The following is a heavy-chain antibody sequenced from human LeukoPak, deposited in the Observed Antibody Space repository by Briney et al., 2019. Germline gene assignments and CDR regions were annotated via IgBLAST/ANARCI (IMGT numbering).Heavy chain of an antibody. CDR3: ARLMVRGVTDDY. V-gene: IGHV3-66*01. J-gene: IGHJ4*02. Sequence: GGSLRLSCAASGFTFRSYNMNWVRQAPGKGLEWVSIIYSGGSTFYADSVKGRFTISRDNSKNTLYLQMNSLRAEDTAVYYCARLMVRGVTDDYWGQGTLVTVSS. CDR2: IYSGGST. CDR1: GFTFRSYN. D-gene: IGHD3-10*01.